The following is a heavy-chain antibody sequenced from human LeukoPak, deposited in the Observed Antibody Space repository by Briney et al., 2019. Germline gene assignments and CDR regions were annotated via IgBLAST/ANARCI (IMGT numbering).Heavy chain of an antibody. CDR2: ISSSSSYI. CDR3: ARDRYCSSTSCSGYGMDV. D-gene: IGHD2-2*01. J-gene: IGHJ6*02. Sequence: GGSLSLSCAASGFTFSSYSMNWVRQAPGKGLEWVSSISSSSSYIYYADSVKGRFTISRDNAKNSLYLQMNSLRAEDTAVYYCARDRYCSSTSCSGYGMDVWGQGTTVTVSS. V-gene: IGHV3-21*01. CDR1: GFTFSSYS.